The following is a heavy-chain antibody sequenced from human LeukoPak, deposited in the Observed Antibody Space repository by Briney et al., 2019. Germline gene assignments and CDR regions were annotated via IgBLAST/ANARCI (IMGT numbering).Heavy chain of an antibody. CDR2: INTNTGNP. CDR3: AREGCSSTTCYRDY. CDR1: GYTFTSYA. Sequence: ASVKVSCKTSGYTFTSYAMNWVRQAPGQGLEWMGWINTNTGNPTYAQGFTGRFVFSLDTSVSTAYLQISSLKAEDTAVYYCAREGCSSTTCYRDYWGQGTLVTVSS. J-gene: IGHJ4*02. D-gene: IGHD2-2*01. V-gene: IGHV7-4-1*02.